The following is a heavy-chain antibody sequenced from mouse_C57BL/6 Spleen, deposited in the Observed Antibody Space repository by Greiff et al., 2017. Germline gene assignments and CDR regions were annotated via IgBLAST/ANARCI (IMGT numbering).Heavy chain of an antibody. V-gene: IGHV5-4*01. D-gene: IGHD1-1*01. CDR2: ISDGGSYT. J-gene: IGHJ1*03. CDR3: ARDRRLNYDGSSSYWYFDV. CDR1: GFTFSSYA. Sequence: EVQLVESGGGLVKPGGSLKLSCAASGFTFSSYAMSWVRQTPDKRLEWVATISDGGSYTYYPDNVKGRFTISRDNARNTLYLQMSHLKSEDTAMYYCARDRRLNYDGSSSYWYFDVWGTGTTVTVSS.